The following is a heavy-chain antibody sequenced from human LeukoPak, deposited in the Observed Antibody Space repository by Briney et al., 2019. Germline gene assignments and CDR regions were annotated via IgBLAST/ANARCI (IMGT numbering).Heavy chain of an antibody. CDR3: ARDYGYTPYYFDY. D-gene: IGHD5-18*01. CDR1: GFTFDTYA. Sequence: PGGSLRLSCAASGFTFDTYAMAWVRQAPGKGLQWVTTLTGRGDTTYYAESEKGRFTISRDNSKNTVYLQMNSLRVDDTAVYYCARDYGYTPYYFDYWGQGTLVTVSS. J-gene: IGHJ4*01. CDR2: LTGRGDTT. V-gene: IGHV3-23*01.